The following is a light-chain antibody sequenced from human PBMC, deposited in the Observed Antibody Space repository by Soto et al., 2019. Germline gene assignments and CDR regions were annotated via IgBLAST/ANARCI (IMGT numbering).Light chain of an antibody. CDR2: EVS. V-gene: IGLV2-8*01. J-gene: IGLJ1*01. Sequence: QSALTQPPSASGSPGQSVTISCTGTSSDVGDYNYVSWYQQHPGKAPKLMIYEVSKRPSGVPDRFSRSKSGNTASLTVSGLQAEDEADYYCSSYAGSLYIFGTGTKVTVL. CDR1: SSDVGDYNY. CDR3: SSYAGSLYI.